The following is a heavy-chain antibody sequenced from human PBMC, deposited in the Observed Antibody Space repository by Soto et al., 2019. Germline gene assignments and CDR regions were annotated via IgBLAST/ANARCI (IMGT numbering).Heavy chain of an antibody. D-gene: IGHD3-22*01. J-gene: IGHJ6*02. Sequence: PSETLSLTCTVSGGSISSGDYYWSWIRQPPGKGLEWIGYIYYSGSTYYNPSLKSRVTISVDTSKNQFSLKLSSVTAADTAVYYCARDPERYYYDSSGYYRPYYYGMDVWGQGTTVTVSS. V-gene: IGHV4-30-4*01. CDR2: IYYSGST. CDR1: GGSISSGDYY. CDR3: ARDPERYYYDSSGYYRPYYYGMDV.